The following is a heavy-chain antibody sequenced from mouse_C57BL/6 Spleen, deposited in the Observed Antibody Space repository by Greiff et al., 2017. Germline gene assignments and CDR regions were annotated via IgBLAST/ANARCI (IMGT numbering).Heavy chain of an antibody. V-gene: IGHV5-9-1*02. J-gene: IGHJ2*01. CDR2: ISSGGDYI. CDR1: GFTFSSYA. D-gene: IGHD1-1*01. CDR3: TRDHGSSLYFDY. Sequence: EVQVVESGEGLVKPGGSLKLSCAASGFTFSSYAMSWVRQTPEKRLEWVAYISSGGDYIYYADTVKGRFTISRDNARNTLYLQMSSLKSEDTAMYYCTRDHGSSLYFDYWGQGTTLTVSS.